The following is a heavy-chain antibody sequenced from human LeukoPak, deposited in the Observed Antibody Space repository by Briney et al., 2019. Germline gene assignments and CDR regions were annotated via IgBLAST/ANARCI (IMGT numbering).Heavy chain of an antibody. J-gene: IGHJ3*02. CDR1: GFTVSTNY. Sequence: GGSLRLSCAASGFTVSTNYMSWVRQAPGKGLEWISVIYGGGSTYYADSVKGRFTISRDNFMSTLYLQMNSLRDEDTALYYCAKDWRIAAAGTPSDAFDIWGQGTMVTVSS. V-gene: IGHV3-53*01. CDR2: IYGGGST. CDR3: AKDWRIAAAGTPSDAFDI. D-gene: IGHD6-13*01.